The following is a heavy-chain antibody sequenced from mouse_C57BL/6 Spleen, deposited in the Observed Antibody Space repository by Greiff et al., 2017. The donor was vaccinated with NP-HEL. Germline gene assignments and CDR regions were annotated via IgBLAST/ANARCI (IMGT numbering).Heavy chain of an antibody. CDR1: GFTFSDYG. J-gene: IGHJ2*01. Sequence: EVQLVESGGGLVKPGGSLKLSCAASGFTFSDYGMHWVRQAPEKGLEWVAYISSGSSSINYADTVKGRFTISRDNAKNTLFLQMTSLRSEDTAMYYCARRDWLDYWGQGTTLTVSA. CDR3: ARRDWLDY. CDR2: ISSGSSSI. V-gene: IGHV5-17*01.